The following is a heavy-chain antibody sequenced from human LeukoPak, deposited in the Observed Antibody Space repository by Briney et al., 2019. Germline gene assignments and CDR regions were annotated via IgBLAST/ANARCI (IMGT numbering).Heavy chain of an antibody. D-gene: IGHD2-2*01. Sequence: PGGSLRLSCAASGFTFSDYAMHWVRQAPGKGLEYISAISHNGGSTYYAHSVKGRFTISRDNSKNTLYLQLGSLRDEDMAVYYCARERRFCTSTSCYCFFDYWGQGTLVTVSS. CDR1: GFTFSDYA. CDR3: ARERRFCTSTSCYCFFDY. J-gene: IGHJ4*02. V-gene: IGHV3-64*01. CDR2: ISHNGGST.